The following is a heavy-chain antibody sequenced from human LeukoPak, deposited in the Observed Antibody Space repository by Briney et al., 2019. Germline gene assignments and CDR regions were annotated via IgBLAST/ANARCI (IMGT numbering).Heavy chain of an antibody. CDR3: ARVGDSGAVAHGMDV. V-gene: IGHV3-30-3*01. CDR2: ISYDGSNK. CDR1: GFTFNSYA. Sequence: GGSLRLSCAASGFTFNSYAMHWVRQAPGKGLEWVAVISYDGSNKYYADSVKGRFTTSRDNSKNTLYLQMNSLRAEDTAVYYCARVGDSGAVAHGMDVWGQGTTVTVSS. J-gene: IGHJ6*02. D-gene: IGHD6-19*01.